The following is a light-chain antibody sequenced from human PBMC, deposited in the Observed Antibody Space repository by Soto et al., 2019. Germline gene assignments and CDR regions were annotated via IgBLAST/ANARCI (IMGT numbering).Light chain of an antibody. CDR3: QQSFGIVWT. Sequence: DIQMTQSPSSLSASIGDRVTITGRAGQSISAFLNWYQQKPGKAPKLLVYTASTLKTGVPSRFSGSGSGTDFTLTISNLQPEDSAIYYCQQSFGIVWTFGQGTKVEIK. J-gene: IGKJ1*01. V-gene: IGKV1-39*01. CDR1: QSISAF. CDR2: TAS.